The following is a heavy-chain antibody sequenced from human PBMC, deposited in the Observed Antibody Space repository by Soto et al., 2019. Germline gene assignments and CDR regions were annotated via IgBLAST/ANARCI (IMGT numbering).Heavy chain of an antibody. J-gene: IGHJ5*02. D-gene: IGHD2-2*01. CDR2: ISGSGGST. CDR3: AKAHPCSSTSCLEYNWFDP. Sequence: PGGSLRLSCAASGFTFSSYAMSWVRQAPGKGLEWVSAISGSGGSTYYADSVKGRFTISRDNSKNMLYLQMNSLRAEDTAVYYCAKAHPCSSTSCLEYNWFDPWGQGTLVTVSS. V-gene: IGHV3-23*01. CDR1: GFTFSSYA.